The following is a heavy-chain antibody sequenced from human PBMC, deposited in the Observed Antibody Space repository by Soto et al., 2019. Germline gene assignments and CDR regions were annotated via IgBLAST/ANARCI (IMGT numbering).Heavy chain of an antibody. Sequence: QVQLVESGGGLVKPGGSLRLSCAASGFTFSDYYMSWIRQAPGKGLEWVSYISSSSSYTNYADSVKGRFTISRDNAKNSLYLQMNSLRAEDTAVYYCARPPYDRDPLLMDVWGQGTTVTVSS. CDR2: ISSSSSYT. D-gene: IGHD3-3*01. CDR1: GFTFSDYY. V-gene: IGHV3-11*06. J-gene: IGHJ6*02. CDR3: ARPPYDRDPLLMDV.